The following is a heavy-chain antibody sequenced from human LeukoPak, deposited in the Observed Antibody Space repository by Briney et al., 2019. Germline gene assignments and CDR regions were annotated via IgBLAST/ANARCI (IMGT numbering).Heavy chain of an antibody. CDR3: ARERTTVTMPNLRPQYYFDY. D-gene: IGHD4-17*01. CDR1: GFTFSGYY. V-gene: IGHV1-2*02. CDR2: INPNSGGT. J-gene: IGHJ4*02. Sequence: ASVKVSCKASGFTFSGYYLHWVRQAPGQGLEWMGWINPNSGGTNSAQKFQGRVTMTRDTSIITAYMELSRLRSDDTAVYFCARERTTVTMPNLRPQYYFDYWGQGALVTVSS.